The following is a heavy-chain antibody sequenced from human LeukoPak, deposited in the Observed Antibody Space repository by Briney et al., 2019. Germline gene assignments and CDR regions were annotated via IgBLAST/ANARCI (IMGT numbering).Heavy chain of an antibody. CDR1: GYSFTSYW. CDR3: ARRYCSSTSCPEPFFDY. V-gene: IGHV5-51*01. Sequence: GESLKISCKGSGYSFTSYWIGWVRQMPGKGLEWMGIFYPGDSDTRYSPSFQGQVTISADKSISTAYLQWSSLKASDTAMYYCARRYCSSTSCPEPFFDYWGQGTLVTVSS. D-gene: IGHD2-2*01. J-gene: IGHJ4*02. CDR2: FYPGDSDT.